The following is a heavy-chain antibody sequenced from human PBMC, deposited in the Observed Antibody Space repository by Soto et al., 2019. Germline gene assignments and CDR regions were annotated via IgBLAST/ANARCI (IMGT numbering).Heavy chain of an antibody. V-gene: IGHV1-69*06. CDR1: GGTFSSYA. CDR3: ARGDLEVRGTISPWFDP. D-gene: IGHD3-10*01. Sequence: QVQLVQSGAEVQKPGSSVKVSCKASGGTFSSYAISWVRQAPGQGLEWMGGIIPIFGTANYAQKFQGRVTITADKSTSTAYMELSSLRSEDTAVYYCARGDLEVRGTISPWFDPWGQGTLVTVSS. CDR2: IIPIFGTA. J-gene: IGHJ5*02.